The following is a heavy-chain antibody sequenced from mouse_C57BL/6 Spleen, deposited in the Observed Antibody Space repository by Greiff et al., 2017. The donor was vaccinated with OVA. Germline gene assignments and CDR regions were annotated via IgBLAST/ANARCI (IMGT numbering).Heavy chain of an antibody. V-gene: IGHV7-3*01. CDR3: ARYGTGYGYIYYAMDY. CDR1: GFTFTDYY. J-gene: IGHJ4*01. Sequence: VQRVESGGGLVQPGGSLSLSCAASGFTFTDYYMSWVRQPPGKALEWLGFIRNKANGYTTEYSASVKGRFTISRDNSQSILYLQMNALRAEDSATYYCARYGTGYGYIYYAMDYWGQGTSVTVSS. CDR2: IRNKANGYTT. D-gene: IGHD2-2*01.